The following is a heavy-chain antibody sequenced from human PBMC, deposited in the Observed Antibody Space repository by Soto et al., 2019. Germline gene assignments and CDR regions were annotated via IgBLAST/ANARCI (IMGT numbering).Heavy chain of an antibody. Sequence: SLRLSCAASGFTFSSYGMTWVRQAPGKGLEWVSGISGSGGSTYYADSVKGRFTISRDNSKNTLYLQMNSLRAEDTAVYYCAKDTQYYRYYMAVWSKGTTVTVSS. CDR2: ISGSGGST. CDR3: AKDTQYYRYYMAV. D-gene: IGHD3-10*01. CDR1: GFTFSSYG. J-gene: IGHJ6*03. V-gene: IGHV3-23*01.